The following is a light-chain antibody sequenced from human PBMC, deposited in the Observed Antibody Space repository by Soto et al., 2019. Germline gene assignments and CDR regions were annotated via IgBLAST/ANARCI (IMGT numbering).Light chain of an antibody. CDR3: QQLSDWALT. Sequence: VVLTQSPATLSLSPGERATLSCRASQTVDNYLAWYQQKPGQAPRLLIYDASNRATGIPPRFSGSGSGTDFTLTISSLEPEDSAVYDCQQLSDWALTFGGGTKVE. CDR2: DAS. J-gene: IGKJ4*01. CDR1: QTVDNY. V-gene: IGKV3-11*01.